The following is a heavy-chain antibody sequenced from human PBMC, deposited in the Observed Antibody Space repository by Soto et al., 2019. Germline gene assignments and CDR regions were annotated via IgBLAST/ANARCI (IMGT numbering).Heavy chain of an antibody. J-gene: IGHJ4*02. V-gene: IGHV4-39*02. CDR1: GGSISNSSSY. D-gene: IGHD1-1*01. Sequence: XGTLSLTCTVSGGSISNSSSYGGWIRQPPGKGLEWMGSIYYSGIRYNNPSLKSRVTMSVDTSKNQFSLRLTSVTAADTAVYYCARDRMTTYGSGKLYYFDYWGQGTPVTVPQ. CDR2: IYYSGIR. CDR3: ARDRMTTYGSGKLYYFDY.